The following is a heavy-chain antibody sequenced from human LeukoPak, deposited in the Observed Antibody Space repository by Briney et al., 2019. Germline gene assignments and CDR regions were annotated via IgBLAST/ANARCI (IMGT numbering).Heavy chain of an antibody. CDR1: GYTFTSYG. V-gene: IGHV1-18*01. D-gene: IGHD2-2*01. J-gene: IGHJ5*02. Sequence: ASVKVSCKASGYTFTSYGISWVRQAPGQGLEWMGWISAYNGNTNYAQKLQGRVTMTTDTSTSTAYMELRSLRSDDTAVYYCARPAGDCSSTSCSWFDPWGQGTLVTVSS. CDR2: ISAYNGNT. CDR3: ARPAGDCSSTSCSWFDP.